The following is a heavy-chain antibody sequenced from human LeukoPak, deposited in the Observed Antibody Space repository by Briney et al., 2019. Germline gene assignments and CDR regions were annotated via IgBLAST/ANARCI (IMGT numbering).Heavy chain of an antibody. CDR3: ARVQIELATIYSPVFIYSDY. Sequence: GRSLRLSCAASGFSFSYYSMHWVRQAPGKGLEWVAVISYDGSDKYYADSVKGRFTMSRDNSKNTLYLQMNSLRIEDTAICYCARVQIELATIYSPVFIYSDYWGQGTLVTVSS. CDR1: GFSFSYYS. J-gene: IGHJ4*02. CDR2: ISYDGSDK. D-gene: IGHD5-12*01. V-gene: IGHV3-30-3*01.